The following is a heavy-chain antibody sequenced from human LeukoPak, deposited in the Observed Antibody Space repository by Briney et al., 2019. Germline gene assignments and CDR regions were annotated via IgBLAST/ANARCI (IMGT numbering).Heavy chain of an antibody. J-gene: IGHJ4*02. Sequence: SETLSLTCTVSGGSISNYYWSWIRQPPGKGLEWIGEINHSGSTNYNPSLKSRVTISVDTSKNQFSLKLSSVTAADTAVYYCARGYCSSTSCHRRFYFDYWGQGTLVTVSS. D-gene: IGHD2-2*01. CDR2: INHSGST. CDR3: ARGYCSSTSCHRRFYFDY. V-gene: IGHV4-34*01. CDR1: GGSISNYY.